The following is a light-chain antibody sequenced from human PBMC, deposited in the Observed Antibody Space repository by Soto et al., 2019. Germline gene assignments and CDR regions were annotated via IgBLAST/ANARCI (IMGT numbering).Light chain of an antibody. CDR3: QKYNSALWT. V-gene: IGKV1-5*03. J-gene: IGKJ1*01. Sequence: DIQMTQSPSTLSASVGDRVTITCRASQYISSWLAWYQQKPGKAPKLLIYKAYTLKSGVQSRFSGSGSGTEFTLTISSLQPEDVATYYCQKYNSALWTFGQGTKVDI. CDR1: QYISSW. CDR2: KAY.